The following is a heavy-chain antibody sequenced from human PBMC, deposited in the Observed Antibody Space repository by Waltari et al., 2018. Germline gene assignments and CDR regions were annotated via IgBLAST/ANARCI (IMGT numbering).Heavy chain of an antibody. V-gene: IGHV3-23*01. J-gene: IGHJ5*01. Sequence: EVQLLESGGGLVQPGGSLRLSCAASGFSFSGYAVSWVRQAPGKGLEWVSTISGSGSTPFYADSVKGRFTISRDNSRNTVFLQMNSLRAEETAVYYCAKAIKGYNSAWFDYWGQGTLVTVSS. CDR3: AKAIKGYNSAWFDY. D-gene: IGHD3-22*01. CDR2: ISGSGSTP. CDR1: GFSFSGYA.